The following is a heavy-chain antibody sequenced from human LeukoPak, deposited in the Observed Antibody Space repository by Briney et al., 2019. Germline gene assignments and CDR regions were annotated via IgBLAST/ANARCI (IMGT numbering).Heavy chain of an antibody. CDR2: IRYDGDNK. V-gene: IGHV3-30*02. D-gene: IGHD3-3*01. J-gene: IGHJ4*02. CDR3: AKPQEADLWVPDY. Sequence: GGSLRLSCAASAFTFSSYGMHWVRQAPGKGLEWVAFIRYDGDNKYYADSVKGRFTISRDNSKNTLYLEMNSLIPEDTALYYCAKPQEADLWVPDYWGQGTLVTVSS. CDR1: AFTFSSYG.